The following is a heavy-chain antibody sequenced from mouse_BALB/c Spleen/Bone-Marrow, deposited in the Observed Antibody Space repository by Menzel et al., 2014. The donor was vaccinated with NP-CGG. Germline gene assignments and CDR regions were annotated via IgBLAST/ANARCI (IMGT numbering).Heavy chain of an antibody. J-gene: IGHJ2*01. Sequence: EVMLVESGGGLVKPGGSLKLSCAASGFTFXSYAMSWVRQTPEKRLEWVASISSGGSTYYPDSVKGRFTISRDNARNILYLQMSSLRSEDTAMYYCARLTTRGNFDYWGQGTTLTVSS. V-gene: IGHV5-6-5*01. D-gene: IGHD2-13*01. CDR1: GFTFXSYA. CDR2: ISSGGST. CDR3: ARLTTRGNFDY.